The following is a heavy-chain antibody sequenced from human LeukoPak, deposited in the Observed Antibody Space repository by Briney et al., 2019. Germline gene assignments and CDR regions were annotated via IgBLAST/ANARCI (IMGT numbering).Heavy chain of an antibody. CDR3: TRGLMGYTGYDDY. J-gene: IGHJ4*02. CDR2: IRSKPYGGTP. CDR1: GCTFGDFA. V-gene: IGHV3-49*04. Sequence: PGRSLRLSCTGSGCTFGDFAMSWVRQAPGKGLEWVGLIRSKPYGGTPEYAASVKGTFTISRDASKSVAYLQMNSLKTEDTALYYCTRGLMGYTGYDDYWGQGTLVTVSS. D-gene: IGHD5-12*01.